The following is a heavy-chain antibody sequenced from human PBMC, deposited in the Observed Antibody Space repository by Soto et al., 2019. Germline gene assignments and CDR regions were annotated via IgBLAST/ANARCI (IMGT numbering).Heavy chain of an antibody. Sequence: EVQLVESGGSLVQPGQSLRLSCTGSGFTLGAYAMSWVRQAPGKGLEWVGSIRSRAYGGTTEYAASVKGRFTISRDASKSIAYLQMNSLKTEDTAVYYCAWYRLEPDLSDFDYWGQGTLVTVSS. V-gene: IGHV3-49*04. D-gene: IGHD2-2*01. CDR1: GFTLGAYA. CDR3: AWYRLEPDLSDFDY. J-gene: IGHJ4*02. CDR2: IRSRAYGGTT.